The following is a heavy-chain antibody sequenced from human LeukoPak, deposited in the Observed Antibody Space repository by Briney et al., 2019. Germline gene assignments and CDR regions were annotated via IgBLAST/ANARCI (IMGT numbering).Heavy chain of an antibody. CDR3: ARDSLIGIAVDWALDY. V-gene: IGHV4-4*07. Sequence: SETLSLTCTVSGGFISRYYWSWIRHPAGKGREWIGRIYTSGRHNYNPSLKSRVTMSVATSKNQFSLKLSSVTAADTAVYYCARDSLIGIAVDWALDYWGQGSLVTVSS. J-gene: IGHJ4*02. D-gene: IGHD6-19*01. CDR1: GGFISRYY. CDR2: IYTSGRH.